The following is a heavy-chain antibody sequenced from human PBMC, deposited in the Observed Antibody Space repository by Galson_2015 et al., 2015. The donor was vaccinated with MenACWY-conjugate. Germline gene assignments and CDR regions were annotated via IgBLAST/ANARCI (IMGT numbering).Heavy chain of an antibody. CDR3: ARGRARPLAHAFYI. D-gene: IGHD6-6*01. V-gene: IGHV3-30*01. Sequence: SLRLSCAASGFSFSSYSMHWVRQAPGKGLEWVAVMSYDGSNKYYADSVKGRFTISRDNSKNTLYLQMDSLRAEETAVYYCARGRARPLAHAFYICGQGTMVTVSS. J-gene: IGHJ3*02. CDR1: GFSFSSYS. CDR2: MSYDGSNK.